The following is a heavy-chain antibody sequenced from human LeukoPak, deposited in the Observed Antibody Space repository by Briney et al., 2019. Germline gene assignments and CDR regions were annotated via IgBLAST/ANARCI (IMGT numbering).Heavy chain of an antibody. J-gene: IGHJ3*02. D-gene: IGHD2-8*01. Sequence: GGSLRLSCAASGFTFSSYAMSWVRQAPGKGLEWVSAISGSGGSTYYADSVKGRFTISRDNAKNSLYLQMNSLRAEDTAVYYCARLMAFDAFDIWGQGTMVTVSS. CDR3: ARLMAFDAFDI. CDR2: ISGSGGST. V-gene: IGHV3-23*01. CDR1: GFTFSSYA.